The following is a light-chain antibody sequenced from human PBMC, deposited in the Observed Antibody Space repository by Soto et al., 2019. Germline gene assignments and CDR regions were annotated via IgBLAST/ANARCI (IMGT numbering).Light chain of an antibody. V-gene: IGKV3-20*01. Sequence: IVLTQSPGTLSLSPGERATLSCRASQSISSNYLAWFQQKPGQSPRLLIYGASSRPTGIPDRFSGSGSGTDFTLAISRLEPDDFAVYYCQQYGSSPMYTFGQGTRLEIK. CDR3: QQYGSSPMYT. CDR1: QSISSNY. CDR2: GAS. J-gene: IGKJ5*01.